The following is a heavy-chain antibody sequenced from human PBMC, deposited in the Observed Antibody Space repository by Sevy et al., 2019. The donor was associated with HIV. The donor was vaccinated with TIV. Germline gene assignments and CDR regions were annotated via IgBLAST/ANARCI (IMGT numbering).Heavy chain of an antibody. J-gene: IGHJ4*02. V-gene: IGHV3-74*01. CDR2: IMGDGSRR. CDR3: ARDPFGGYYFDH. Sequence: GGSLRLSCAATGFDFSTYWMHWVRQAPGKGLVWVSRIMGDGSRRSHADSVKGRFTISRDNAKNTLYLQMNSLRAEDTALYFCARDPFGGYYFDHWGPGTLVTFSS. D-gene: IGHD3-16*01. CDR1: GFDFSTYW.